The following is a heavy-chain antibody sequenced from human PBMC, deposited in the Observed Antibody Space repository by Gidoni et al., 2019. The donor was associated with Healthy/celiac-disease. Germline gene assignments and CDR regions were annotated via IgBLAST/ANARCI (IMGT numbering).Heavy chain of an antibody. V-gene: IGHV3-64D*06. CDR1: GFTFSSYA. CDR3: VKDLSPLAMPFNWFDP. Sequence: EVQLVESGGGLVQPGGSLRLSCSASGFTFSSYAMHWVRQAPGKGLEYVSAISSNGGSTYYADSVKGRFTISRDNSKNTLYFQMSSLRAEDTAVYYCVKDLSPLAMPFNWFDPWGQGTLVTVSS. D-gene: IGHD2-2*01. J-gene: IGHJ5*02. CDR2: ISSNGGST.